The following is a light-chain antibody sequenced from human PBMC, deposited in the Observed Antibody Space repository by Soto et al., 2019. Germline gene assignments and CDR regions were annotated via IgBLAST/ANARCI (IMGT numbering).Light chain of an antibody. V-gene: IGKV3-15*01. CDR1: QSVSSN. J-gene: IGKJ1*01. CDR3: QQANSFPPTT. Sequence: MVMTLSPATLSVSPGERATLSCRASQSVSSNLAWYQQKPGQAPRLLIYGASTRATGIPARFSGGGSGTEFTLTISSLQPEDFATYYCQQANSFPPTTFGQGTKVDIK. CDR2: GAS.